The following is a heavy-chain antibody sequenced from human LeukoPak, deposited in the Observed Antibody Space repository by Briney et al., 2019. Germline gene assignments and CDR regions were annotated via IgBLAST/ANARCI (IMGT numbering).Heavy chain of an antibody. J-gene: IGHJ4*02. D-gene: IGHD5-12*01. CDR1: EFTVSSNY. CDR2: IYSGGGT. CDR3: ATGGPVASYFDY. Sequence: GGSLRLSCAASEFTVSSNYMSWVRQAPGRGLEWVSVIYSGGGTYSADLVKGRFTISRDNSKNTLYLQMNSLRVEDTAVYYCATGGPVASYFDYWGQGTLVTVSS. V-gene: IGHV3-53*01.